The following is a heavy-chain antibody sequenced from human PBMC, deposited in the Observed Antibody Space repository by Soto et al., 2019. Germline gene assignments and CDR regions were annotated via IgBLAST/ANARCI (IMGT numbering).Heavy chain of an antibody. CDR2: IFANDEK. J-gene: IGHJ3*02. CDR3: ARMLVEGPFGSGAFDI. CDR1: GFSLSNARMG. V-gene: IGHV2-26*01. Sequence: QVTLKESGPVLVKPTETLTLTCTVSGFSLSNARMGVSWIRQPPGKAPEWLAHIFANDEKSYSTSLRSRLTISKDTSKSQVVLTMTNMDPVDTATYYCARMLVEGPFGSGAFDIWGQGTMVTVSS. D-gene: IGHD2-15*01.